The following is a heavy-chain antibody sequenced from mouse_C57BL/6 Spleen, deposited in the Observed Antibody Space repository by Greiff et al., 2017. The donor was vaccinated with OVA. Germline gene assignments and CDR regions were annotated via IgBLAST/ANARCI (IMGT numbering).Heavy chain of an antibody. J-gene: IGHJ4*01. CDR2: IDPSDSYT. Sequence: QVQLQQPGAELVQPGASVKLSCKASGYTFTSYWMQWVKQRPGQGLEWIGEIDPSDSYTTSNQNVQGKATLTVDTSSSTAYMQLSSLTSEDSAVYYCASFWREGAMDYWGQGTSVTVAS. V-gene: IGHV1-50*01. CDR1: GYTFTSYW. CDR3: ASFWREGAMDY.